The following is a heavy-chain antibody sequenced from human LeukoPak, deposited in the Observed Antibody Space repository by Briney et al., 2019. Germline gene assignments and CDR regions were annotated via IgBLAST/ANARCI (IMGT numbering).Heavy chain of an antibody. CDR1: GFTFSSYS. CDR2: ISSSSSTI. V-gene: IGHV3-48*01. J-gene: IGHJ6*02. Sequence: GGSLRLSCAASGFTFSSYSMNWVRQAPGKGLEWVSYISSSSSTIYYADSVKGRFTISRDNAKNSLCLQMNSLRAEDTAVYYCARDSGYYYYGMDVWGQGTTVTVSS. CDR3: ARDSGYYYYGMDV.